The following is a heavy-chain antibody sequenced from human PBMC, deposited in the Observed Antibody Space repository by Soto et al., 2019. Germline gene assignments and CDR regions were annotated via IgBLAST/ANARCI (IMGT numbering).Heavy chain of an antibody. CDR2: IGTAGDT. V-gene: IGHV3-13*04. Sequence: EVQLVESGGGLVQPGGSLRLSCAASGFTLSSDDMHWVRQATGKGLEWVSAIGTAGDTYYPGSVKGRFTISRENAKNSLYLQMNSLRAGDTAVYYCARANYYYGMDVWGQGTTVTVSS. J-gene: IGHJ6*02. CDR1: GFTLSSDD. CDR3: ARANYYYGMDV.